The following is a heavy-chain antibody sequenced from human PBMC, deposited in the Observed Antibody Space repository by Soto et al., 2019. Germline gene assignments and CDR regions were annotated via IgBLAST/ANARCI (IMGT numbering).Heavy chain of an antibody. V-gene: IGHV4-59*01. CDR3: ARARAIAAAGQDYYYYYGMDV. J-gene: IGHJ6*02. Sequence: SETLSLTCTVSGGSISSYYWSWIRQPPGKGLEWIGYIYYSGSTNYNPSLKSRVTISVDTSKNQFSLKLSSVTAADTAVYYCARARAIAAAGQDYYYYYGMDVWGQGTTVTVS. CDR2: IYYSGST. CDR1: GGSISSYY. D-gene: IGHD6-13*01.